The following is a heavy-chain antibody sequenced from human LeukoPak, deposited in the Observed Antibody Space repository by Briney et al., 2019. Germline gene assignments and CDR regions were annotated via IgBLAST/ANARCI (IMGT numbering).Heavy chain of an antibody. D-gene: IGHD1-1*01. V-gene: IGHV4-59*01. CDR1: GGSIRGYY. CDR2: IYSSGST. J-gene: IGHJ4*02. Sequence: PSETLSLTCNVSGGSIRGYYWSWIRQPPGKGLEWIGYIYSSGSTNYNPSLKSRVTMSVDTSKNQFSLKVNSVTAADTAVYYCARMRYGPLDYWGQGTLVTVSS. CDR3: ARMRYGPLDY.